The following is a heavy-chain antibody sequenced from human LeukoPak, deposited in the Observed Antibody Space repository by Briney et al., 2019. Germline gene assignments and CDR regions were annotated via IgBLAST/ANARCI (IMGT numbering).Heavy chain of an antibody. CDR1: GGSFSGYY. CDR3: AREGDSRYCSGGSCNDDAFDI. J-gene: IGHJ3*02. Sequence: PPETLSLTCAVYGGSFSGYYWSWIRQPPGKGLEWIGEINHSGSTNYNPSLKSRVTISVGSSKNQFSLKLSSVTAADTAVYYCAREGDSRYCSGGSCNDDAFDIWGQGTMVTISS. V-gene: IGHV4-34*01. D-gene: IGHD2-15*01. CDR2: INHSGST.